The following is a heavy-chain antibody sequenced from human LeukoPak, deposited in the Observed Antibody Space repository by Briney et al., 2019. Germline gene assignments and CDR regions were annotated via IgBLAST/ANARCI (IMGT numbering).Heavy chain of an antibody. V-gene: IGHV3-48*01. CDR2: ISGSSGTI. CDR3: ARRSEFGVLYYMDI. Sequence: GGSLRLSCVASGFTSSSYSMNWVRQAPGKGLEWVSYISGSSGTIYYADSVKGRFTISRDNAKNSLYLQMNSLRAEDTAVYYCARRSEFGVLYYMDIWGKGTTVTVSS. CDR1: GFTSSSYS. J-gene: IGHJ6*03. D-gene: IGHD3-16*01.